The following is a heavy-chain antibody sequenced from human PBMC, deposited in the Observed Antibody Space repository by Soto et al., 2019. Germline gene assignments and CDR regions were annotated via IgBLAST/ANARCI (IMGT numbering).Heavy chain of an antibody. D-gene: IGHD5-18*01. CDR3: VRSKGGYSWVTPFNY. CDR2: ISWNSGYI. Sequence: EVQLEESGGALVQPGRSLRLSCAASGFTFDDNAMHWVRQVLGKGLEWVSSISWNSGYIGYADSVKGRFITSRDNAQNALYLQMNTLRPEDTALYYCVRSKGGYSWVTPFNYWGQGTLVTVSS. V-gene: IGHV3-9*01. CDR1: GFTFDDNA. J-gene: IGHJ4*02.